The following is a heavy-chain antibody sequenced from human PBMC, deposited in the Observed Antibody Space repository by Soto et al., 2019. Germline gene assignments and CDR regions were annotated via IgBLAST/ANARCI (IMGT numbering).Heavy chain of an antibody. CDR1: GYTFTSYG. J-gene: IGHJ6*02. V-gene: IGHV1-18*01. CDR3: ARDWGDSSSWQGEYYYGMDV. Sequence: ASVKVSCKASGYTFTSYGISWVRQAPGQGLEWMGWISAYNGNTNYAQKLQGRVTMTTDTSTSTAYMELRSLRSDDTAVYYCARDWGDSSSWQGEYYYGMDVWGQGTTVTVSS. CDR2: ISAYNGNT. D-gene: IGHD6-13*01.